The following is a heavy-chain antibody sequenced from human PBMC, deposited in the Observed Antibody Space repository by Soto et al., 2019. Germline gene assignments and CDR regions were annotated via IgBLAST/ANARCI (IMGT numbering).Heavy chain of an antibody. D-gene: IGHD3-10*01. CDR1: GFPIKKINW. CDR2: IFNNGMT. V-gene: IGHV4-28*01. J-gene: IGHJ3*02. Sequence: QVQLVESGPGVVKPSETLSLISAVSGFPIKKINWWAGIRPPPGRGLERIGYIFNNGMTYSNPSLESRLTLSIDTSKNPFSLRLNSVSAMDTAVYYCARTASGSDAIDMWGQGTVVTVSS. CDR3: ARTASGSDAIDM.